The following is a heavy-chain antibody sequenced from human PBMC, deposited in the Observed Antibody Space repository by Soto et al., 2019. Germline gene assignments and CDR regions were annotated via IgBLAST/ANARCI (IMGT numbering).Heavy chain of an antibody. CDR2: ISGSGGST. D-gene: IGHD3-9*01. Sequence: GGSLRLSCAASGFTFSSYAMSWVRQAPGKGLEWVSAISGSGGSTYYADSVKGRFTISRDNSKNTLYLQMNSLRAKDTAVYYCAKLAVGSYYDILTGSQEDAFDIWGQGTMVTVSS. V-gene: IGHV3-23*01. J-gene: IGHJ3*02. CDR3: AKLAVGSYYDILTGSQEDAFDI. CDR1: GFTFSSYA.